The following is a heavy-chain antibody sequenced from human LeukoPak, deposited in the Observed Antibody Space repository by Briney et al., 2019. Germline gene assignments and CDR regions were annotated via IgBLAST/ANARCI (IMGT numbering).Heavy chain of an antibody. CDR3: ATGERMVRGDGVDY. Sequence: GGSLRLSCEASGFTFRSYAMHWVRQAPGKGLEWVAFMSYGGTNKFYADSVKGRFTISRDNSKNTLYLQMNSLRAEDTAVYFCATGERMVRGDGVDYWGQGTLVTVSS. CDR1: GFTFRSYA. CDR2: MSYGGTNK. J-gene: IGHJ4*02. V-gene: IGHV3-30*04. D-gene: IGHD3-10*01.